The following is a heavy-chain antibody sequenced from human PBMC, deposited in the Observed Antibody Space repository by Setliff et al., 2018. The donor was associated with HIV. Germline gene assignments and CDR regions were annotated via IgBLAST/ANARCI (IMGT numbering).Heavy chain of an antibody. Sequence: GSLRLSCAASGFTFSSYSMNWVRQAPGKGLEWVSSISSSSSYIYYADSVKGRFTISRDNAKNSLYLQMNSLRAEDTAVYYCARDPSYDYVWGESFGDIWGQGTMVTVSS. CDR1: GFTFSSYS. CDR3: ARDPSYDYVWGESFGDI. D-gene: IGHD3-16*01. J-gene: IGHJ3*02. CDR2: ISSSSSYI. V-gene: IGHV3-21*01.